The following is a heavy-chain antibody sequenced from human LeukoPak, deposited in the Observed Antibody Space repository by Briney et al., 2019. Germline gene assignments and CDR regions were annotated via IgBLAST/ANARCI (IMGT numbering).Heavy chain of an antibody. J-gene: IGHJ5*02. V-gene: IGHV1-18*01. CDR2: ISAYNGNT. CDR3: ARDRGYSSSWYTLRPFDP. CDR1: GYTFTSYG. Sequence: ASVKVSCKASGYTFTSYGISWVRQAPGQGLEWMGWISAYNGNTNYAQKPQGRVTMTTDTSTSTAYMELRSLRSDDTAVYYCARDRGYSSSWYTLRPFDPWGQGTLVTVSS. D-gene: IGHD6-13*01.